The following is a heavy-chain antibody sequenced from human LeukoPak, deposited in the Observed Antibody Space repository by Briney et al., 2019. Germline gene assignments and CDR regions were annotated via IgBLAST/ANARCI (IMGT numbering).Heavy chain of an antibody. V-gene: IGHV4-39*01. CDR1: GGSISSRSYY. CDR2: IYYSGST. Sequence: SETLSLTCTVSGGSISSRSYYWGWIRQPPGKGLEWLGSIYYSGSTYYIPSLKSRVTISVDTSKNQFSLKLSSVTAADTAVYYCARHFYCSSTSCSHYFDLWGQGTLVTVSS. CDR3: ARHFYCSSTSCSHYFDL. J-gene: IGHJ4*02. D-gene: IGHD2-2*01.